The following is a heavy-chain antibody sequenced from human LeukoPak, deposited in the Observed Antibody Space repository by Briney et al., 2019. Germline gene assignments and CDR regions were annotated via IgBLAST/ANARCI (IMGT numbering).Heavy chain of an antibody. V-gene: IGHV1-2*02. CDR1: GYTFTGYY. CDR2: INPNSGGT. Sequence: ASVKVSCKASGYTFTGYYMHWVRQAPGQGLEWMGWINPNSGGTNYAQKFQGRVTMTRDTSISTAYMELSRLRSDDTAVYYCATERLRALPHFEHWAQGPLLPVPS. CDR3: ATERLRALPHFEH. D-gene: IGHD6-25*01. J-gene: IGHJ4*02.